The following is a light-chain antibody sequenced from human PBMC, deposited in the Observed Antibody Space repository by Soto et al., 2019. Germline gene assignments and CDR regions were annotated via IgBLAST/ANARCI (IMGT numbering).Light chain of an antibody. V-gene: IGLV2-11*01. CDR2: AVR. CDR1: NSDVGRYNS. CDR3: FSYTANDNWV. Sequence: QSALTQPHSVSGSPGQSVTISCTETNSDVGRYNSVSWYQQLPGKAPKIIISAVRQRPSGVPDRFSGSKSGNTASLTISGLQADDEADYFCFSYTANDNWVFGGGTKLTVL. J-gene: IGLJ3*02.